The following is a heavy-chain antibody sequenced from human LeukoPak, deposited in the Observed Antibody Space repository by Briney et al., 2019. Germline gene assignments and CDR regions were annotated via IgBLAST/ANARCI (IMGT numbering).Heavy chain of an antibody. V-gene: IGHV3-7*01. CDR1: GFTVSINS. CDR2: IKQDGGEI. D-gene: IGHD1-26*01. J-gene: IGHJ4*02. CDR3: ARDNGFGSGTYYSDY. Sequence: GGSLRLSCTVSGFTVSINSMSWVRQAPGKGLEWVANIKQDGGEIYYVDSVKGRFTISRDNAKNSLSLQMNSLRAEDTAVYYCARDNGFGSGTYYSDYWGQGTLVAVSS.